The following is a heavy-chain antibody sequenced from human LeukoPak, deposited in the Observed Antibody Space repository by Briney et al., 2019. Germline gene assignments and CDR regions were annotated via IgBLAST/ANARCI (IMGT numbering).Heavy chain of an antibody. D-gene: IGHD3-10*01. J-gene: IGHJ4*02. CDR2: INHSGST. V-gene: IGHV4-34*01. Sequence: PSETLSLTCAVYGGSFSGYYWSWIRQPPGKGLEWIGEINHSGSTNYNPSLKSRVTISVDTSKNQFSLKLSSVTAADTAVYYCARGFTMVRGVTLNPFDYWGQGTLVTVSS. CDR1: GGSFSGYY. CDR3: ARGFTMVRGVTLNPFDY.